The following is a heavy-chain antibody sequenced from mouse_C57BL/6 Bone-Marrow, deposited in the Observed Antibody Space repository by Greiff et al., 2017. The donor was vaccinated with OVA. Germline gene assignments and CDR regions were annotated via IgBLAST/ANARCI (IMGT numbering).Heavy chain of an antibody. D-gene: IGHD1-1*01. Sequence: VQLQQSGPELVKPGASVKISCKASGYAFSSSWMNWVKQRPGKGLEWIGRIYPGDGDTNYNGKFKGKATLTADKSSSTAYMQLSSLTSEDSAVYFCAREGIYGSSYDYWGQGTTLTVSS. CDR1: GYAFSSSW. CDR3: AREGIYGSSYDY. V-gene: IGHV1-82*01. J-gene: IGHJ2*01. CDR2: IYPGDGDT.